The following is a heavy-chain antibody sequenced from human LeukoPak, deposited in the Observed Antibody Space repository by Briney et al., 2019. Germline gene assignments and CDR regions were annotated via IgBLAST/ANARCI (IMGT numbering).Heavy chain of an antibody. CDR2: MFGSGGSP. V-gene: IGHV3-23*01. CDR1: GFTFSSYA. D-gene: IGHD3-10*01. Sequence: GGSLTLSCVGSGFTFSSYAMTWVRQVPGRGLDWVSSMFGSGGSPYYADSVKGRFTISRDNSWNTLYLHMHGLRADDTGIYYCARAPSGLIKGSYDIWGQGTKVTVSA. CDR3: ARAPSGLIKGSYDI. J-gene: IGHJ3*02.